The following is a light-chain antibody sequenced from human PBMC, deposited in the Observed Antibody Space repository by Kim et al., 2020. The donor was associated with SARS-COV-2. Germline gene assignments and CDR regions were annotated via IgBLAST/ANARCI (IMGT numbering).Light chain of an antibody. CDR2: GAS. V-gene: IGKV1-12*01. J-gene: IGKJ1*01. CDR3: QQANSFPPWT. Sequence: IQLTQSPSSVSASVGDRVTITCRASQDINTWLGWYQQKPGKAPKLLIYGASNLQSGVPSRFSGSGSGTDFNLTISRLQPDDCATYYCQQANSFPPWTFGQGTKVDIK. CDR1: QDINTW.